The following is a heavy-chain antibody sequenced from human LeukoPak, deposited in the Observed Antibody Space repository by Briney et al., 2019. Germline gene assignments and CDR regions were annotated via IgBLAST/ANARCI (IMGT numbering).Heavy chain of an antibody. Sequence: ASVTVSCKASGYTFTSYGISWVRQAPGQGLEWMGWISAYNGNTNYAQKLQGRVTMTADTSTSTAYMELRSLRSDDTAVYYCARDRPIEVYAFNWFDPWGQGTLVTVSS. CDR2: ISAYNGNT. V-gene: IGHV1-18*01. J-gene: IGHJ5*02. CDR3: ARDRPIEVYAFNWFDP. D-gene: IGHD2-8*01. CDR1: GYTFTSYG.